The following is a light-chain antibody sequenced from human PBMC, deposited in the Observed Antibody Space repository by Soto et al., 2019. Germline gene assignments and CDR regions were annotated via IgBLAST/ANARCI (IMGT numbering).Light chain of an antibody. CDR1: QSVGSS. CDR2: DAS. V-gene: IGKV3-11*01. CDR3: QHRSCCPLV. Sequence: ELVLTQSPATLSLSPGERATLSCRASQSVGSSLAWYQQRPGQAPRLIIHDASNRATGIPARFSGSGSGTDFTLTISSLKPEDFAVYYCQHRSCCPLVFGGGTRVEIK. J-gene: IGKJ4*01.